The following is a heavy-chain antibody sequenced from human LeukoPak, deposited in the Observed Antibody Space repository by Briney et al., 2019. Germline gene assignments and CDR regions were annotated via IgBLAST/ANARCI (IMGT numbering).Heavy chain of an antibody. Sequence: GGSLRLSCAASGFTVSSSNYMSWVRQAPGKGLEWVSGIYTGGSTYYTDSVKGRFTISRDNPNNTLYLQMHSLRAEDMAVYYCAREISRFGIWGQGTLVTVSS. CDR3: AREISRFGI. V-gene: IGHV3-66*01. D-gene: IGHD3-16*01. J-gene: IGHJ4*02. CDR2: IYTGGST. CDR1: GFTVSSSNY.